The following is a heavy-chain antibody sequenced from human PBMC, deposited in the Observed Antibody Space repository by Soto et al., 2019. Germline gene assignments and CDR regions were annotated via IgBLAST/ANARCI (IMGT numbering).Heavy chain of an antibody. Sequence: SETLSLTCTVSGGSISSGGYYWSWIRQHPGKGLEWIGYIYYSGSTYYNPSLKSRVTISVDTSKNQFSLKLSSVTAADTAVYYCARGRDRYSYGFRDAFDIWGQGTMVTVSS. D-gene: IGHD5-18*01. CDR3: ARGRDRYSYGFRDAFDI. CDR2: IYYSGST. V-gene: IGHV4-31*03. J-gene: IGHJ3*02. CDR1: GGSISSGGYY.